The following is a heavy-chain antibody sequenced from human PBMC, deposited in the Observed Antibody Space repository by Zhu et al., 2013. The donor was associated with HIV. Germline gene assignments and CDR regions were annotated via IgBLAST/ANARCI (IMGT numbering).Heavy chain of an antibody. V-gene: IGHV1-24*01. Sequence: QVQLVQSGAEVKKPGASVKVSCKVSGYTLTELSMHWVRQAPGKGLEWMGGFDPEDGETIYAQKFQGRVTMTEDTSTDTAYMELSSLRSEDTAVYYCATVWIKSSNRHYYFDYWGQGTLVTVSS. CDR2: FDPEDGET. J-gene: IGHJ4*02. CDR3: ATVWIKSSNRHYYFDY. CDR1: GYTLTELS. D-gene: IGHD4-4*01.